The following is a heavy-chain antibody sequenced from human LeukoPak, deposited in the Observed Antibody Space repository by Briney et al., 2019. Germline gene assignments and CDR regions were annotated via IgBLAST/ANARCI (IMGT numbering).Heavy chain of an antibody. CDR1: GYTFTSYA. CDR3: ARLDCGGDCFNYYYGMDV. D-gene: IGHD2-21*02. Sequence: ASVKVSCKASGYTFTSYAMNWVRQAPGQGLGWMGWINTNTGNPTYAQGFTGRFVFSLDTSVSTAYLQISSLKAEDTAVYYCARLDCGGDCFNYYYGMDVWGQGTTVTVSS. V-gene: IGHV7-4-1*02. CDR2: INTNTGNP. J-gene: IGHJ6*02.